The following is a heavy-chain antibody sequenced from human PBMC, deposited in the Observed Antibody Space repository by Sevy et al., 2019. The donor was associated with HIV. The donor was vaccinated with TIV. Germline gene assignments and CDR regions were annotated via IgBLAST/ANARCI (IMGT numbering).Heavy chain of an antibody. CDR1: GFTFDDYT. J-gene: IGHJ6*02. Sequence: GGSLRLSCRASGFTFDDYTMSWVRQAPGKGLEWVAFIRSKAYGGTTEYAASVKGRFTISRDESKSIAYPQMNSLKTEDTAVYYCTRVEGAADWGMDVWGQGTTVTVSS. D-gene: IGHD1-26*01. V-gene: IGHV3-49*04. CDR3: TRVEGAADWGMDV. CDR2: IRSKAYGGTT.